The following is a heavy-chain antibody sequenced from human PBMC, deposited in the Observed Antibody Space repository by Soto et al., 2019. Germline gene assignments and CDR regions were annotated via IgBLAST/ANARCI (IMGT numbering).Heavy chain of an antibody. Sequence: TGGSLRLSCAASGFTFSSHGMHWVRQAPGKGLEWVAVISYDGSNKYYADSVKGRFTISRDNSKNTLYLQMNSLRAEDTAVYYCAKDRKVLRFLEWLLFDYWGQGTLVTVSS. J-gene: IGHJ4*02. D-gene: IGHD3-3*01. CDR3: AKDRKVLRFLEWLLFDY. V-gene: IGHV3-30*18. CDR1: GFTFSSHG. CDR2: ISYDGSNK.